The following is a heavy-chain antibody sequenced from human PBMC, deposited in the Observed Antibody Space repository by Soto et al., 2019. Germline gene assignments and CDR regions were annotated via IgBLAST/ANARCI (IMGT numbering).Heavy chain of an antibody. CDR2: ISTYYDNT. V-gene: IGHV1-18*04. Sequence: QVQLVQSGAEVKKPGASVKVSCKASGYTFTSYGISWVRQAPGQGLEWMGWISTYYDNTNYAQNLRGRVTMTTDTSTSTVYMELRSLRSDDTAVYYCARDPPRRYNSGQGLDYWGQGTLVTVSS. D-gene: IGHD5-18*01. CDR3: ARDPPRRYNSGQGLDY. CDR1: GYTFTSYG. J-gene: IGHJ4*02.